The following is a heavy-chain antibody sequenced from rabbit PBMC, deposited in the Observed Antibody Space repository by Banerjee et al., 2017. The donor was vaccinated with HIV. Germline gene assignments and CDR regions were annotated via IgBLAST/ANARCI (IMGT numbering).Heavy chain of an antibody. Sequence: QQQLEESGGGLVKPGGTLTLTCTASGFSFSSGYDMCWVRQAPGKGLEWIACIAAGSSGNTAYASWAKGRFTISKTSSTTVTLQMTSLTAADTATYFCARDRDGTGESSFDLWGQGTLVT. D-gene: IGHD7-1*01. CDR3: ARDRDGTGESSFDL. V-gene: IGHV1S45*01. CDR1: GFSFSSGYD. CDR2: IAAGSSGNT. J-gene: IGHJ4*01.